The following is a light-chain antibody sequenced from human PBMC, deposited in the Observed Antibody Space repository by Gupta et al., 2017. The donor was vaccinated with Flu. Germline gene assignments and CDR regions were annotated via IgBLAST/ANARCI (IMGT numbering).Light chain of an antibody. CDR3: QQFNNYPS. CDR1: QGISGA. J-gene: IGKJ4*01. CDR2: DAS. V-gene: IGKV1D-13*01. Sequence: VGDRVTITCRASQGISGALAWYQQKPGKAPKLLIYDASSLESGVPSRFSGSGSGTDFTLTISSLQPEDFATYYCQQFNNYPSFGGGTKVEIK.